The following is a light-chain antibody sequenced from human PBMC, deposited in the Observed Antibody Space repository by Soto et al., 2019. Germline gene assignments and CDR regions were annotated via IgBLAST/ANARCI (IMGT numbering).Light chain of an antibody. CDR2: ATS. CDR3: QNYNGAPYT. Sequence: DIQMTQSPSSLSASVGDRVTITCRASKDIRNSLAWYQQKPGKVPNLLIYATSTLHSGVPSRFSGSASGTDFTLTISSQQPEDVATYYCQNYNGAPYTFGQGTKLEIK. V-gene: IGKV1-27*01. CDR1: KDIRNS. J-gene: IGKJ2*01.